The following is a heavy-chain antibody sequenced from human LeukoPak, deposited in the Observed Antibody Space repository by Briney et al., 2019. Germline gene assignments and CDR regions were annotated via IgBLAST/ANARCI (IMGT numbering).Heavy chain of an antibody. D-gene: IGHD3-9*01. Sequence: PGGSLRLSCAASGFTFSSYEMNWVRQAPGKGLEWVSYITSSGSTIYYADSVKGRFTISRDNAKNLLYLQMNSLRAEDTAVYYCARRELRYFDWLRAFDIWGQGTMVTVSS. CDR1: GFTFSSYE. CDR2: ITSSGSTI. CDR3: ARRELRYFDWLRAFDI. V-gene: IGHV3-48*03. J-gene: IGHJ3*02.